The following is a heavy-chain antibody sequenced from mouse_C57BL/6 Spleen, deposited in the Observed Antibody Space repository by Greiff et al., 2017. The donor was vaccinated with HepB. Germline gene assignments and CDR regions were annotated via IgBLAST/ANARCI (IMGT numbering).Heavy chain of an antibody. CDR3: ALYYYGSSYVGDY. J-gene: IGHJ2*01. CDR1: GYTFTSYG. CDR2: IYPRSGNT. V-gene: IGHV1-81*01. D-gene: IGHD1-1*01. Sequence: VKLKESGAELARPGASVKLSCKASGYTFTSYGISWVKQRTGQGLEWIGEIYPRSGNTYYNEKFKGKATLTADKSSSTAYMELRSLTSEDSAVYFCALYYYGSSYVGDYWGQGTTLTVSS.